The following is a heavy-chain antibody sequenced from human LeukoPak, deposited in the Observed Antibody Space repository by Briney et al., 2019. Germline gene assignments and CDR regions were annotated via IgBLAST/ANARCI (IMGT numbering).Heavy chain of an antibody. J-gene: IGHJ4*02. V-gene: IGHV4-59*10. CDR3: ARAGAAAIPFDY. D-gene: IGHD2-2*01. CDR2: IYTSGST. CDR1: GGSFSSYY. Sequence: SETLSLTCAVYGGSFSSYYWSWIRQPAGKGLEWIGRIYTSGSTNYNPSLKSRVTMSVDTSKNQFSLKLSSVTAADTAVYYCARAGAAAIPFDYWGQGTLVTVSS.